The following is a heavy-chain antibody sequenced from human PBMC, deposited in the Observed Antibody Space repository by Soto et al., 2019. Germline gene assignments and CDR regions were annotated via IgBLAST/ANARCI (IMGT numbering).Heavy chain of an antibody. D-gene: IGHD1-7*01. J-gene: IGHJ4*02. V-gene: IGHV4-34*01. CDR1: GGCFSGYY. CDR3: ARRTGTGSRTGGVRSNSTAYYFDY. Sequence: SETLSLTCAVYGGCFSGYYWSWIRQPPGKGLEWIGEINHSGSTNYNPSLKSRVTISVDTSKNQFSLKLSSVTAADTAVYYCARRTGTGSRTGGVRSNSTAYYFDYWGQGTLVTVSS. CDR2: INHSGST.